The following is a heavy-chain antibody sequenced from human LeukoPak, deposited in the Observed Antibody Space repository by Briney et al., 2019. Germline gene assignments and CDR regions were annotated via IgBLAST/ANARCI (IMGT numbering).Heavy chain of an antibody. V-gene: IGHV4-61*02. D-gene: IGHD3-16*01. CDR2: VHSSGDI. CDR3: ARGASPKDAVFFDY. Sequence: SETLSLTCSVSGVSITSGSYYWGWIGQSAGKGLESIGRVHSSGDIYHNAAFRSRAAVSGDASKNQFSLQLNSVTAADTAVYYCARGASPKDAVFFDYWGQGALITVSS. CDR1: GVSITSGSYY. J-gene: IGHJ4*02.